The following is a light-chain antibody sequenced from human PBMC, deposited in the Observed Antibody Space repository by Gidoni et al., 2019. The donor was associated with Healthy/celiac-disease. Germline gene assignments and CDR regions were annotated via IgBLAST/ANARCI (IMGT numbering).Light chain of an antibody. CDR2: GAS. J-gene: IGKJ1*01. CDR1: QSVSSN. CDR3: QHYNHCPPWT. Sequence: EIVMTQSPATLSVSPGERATLSCRASQSVSSNLACYQQKPGKAPRLLIYGASTRSTGIPARFTGSVSVTVFTLTISILQSEDFAVYSCQHYNHCPPWTFXQXTKVEIK. V-gene: IGKV3-15*01.